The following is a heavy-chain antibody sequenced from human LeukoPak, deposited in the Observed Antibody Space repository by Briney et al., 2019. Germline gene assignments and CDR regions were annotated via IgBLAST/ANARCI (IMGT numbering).Heavy chain of an antibody. J-gene: IGHJ4*02. Sequence: SQTLSLTCTVSGNSISSGDYYWSWIRQPAGKGLEWIGRIYTSGSTTYNPSLKSRVTISGDTSENHLPLRLRSVTAADSGVYYCARASYSYDISGWVPFDYWGQGTLVTVSS. CDR2: IYTSGST. V-gene: IGHV4-61*02. D-gene: IGHD3-22*01. CDR3: ARASYSYDISGWVPFDY. CDR1: GNSISSGDYY.